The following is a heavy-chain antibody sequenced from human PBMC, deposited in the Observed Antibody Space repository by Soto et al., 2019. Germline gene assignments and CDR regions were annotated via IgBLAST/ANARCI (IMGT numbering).Heavy chain of an antibody. D-gene: IGHD2-15*01. CDR3: ARVPTPNDGDSAKNNWFDP. J-gene: IGHJ5*02. CDR1: GYTFTKYG. V-gene: IGHV1-18*01. CDR2: ISTYNGNT. Sequence: QVQLVQSGSEVKEPGASVKVSCKTSGYTFTKYGINWVRQAPGQGLEWMGWISTYNGNTKYAPKLQGRVTMTTDTSTNTAYKDLRSLRPEDTAVYYCARVPTPNDGDSAKNNWFDPWGQGTLVTVSS.